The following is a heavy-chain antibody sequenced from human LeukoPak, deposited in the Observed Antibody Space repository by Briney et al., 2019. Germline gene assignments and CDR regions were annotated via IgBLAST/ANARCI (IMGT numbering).Heavy chain of an antibody. V-gene: IGHV3-15*01. CDR1: GFTFSNYW. D-gene: IGHD6-19*01. CDR3: AQGSGQHYEY. Sequence: GGSLRLSCAASGFTFSNYWMSWVRQAPGKGLEWVGLIRSETHGGTTDYAAPVKGRFTISRDDSKNTLNLQMNSLKAEDTAVYYCAQGSGQHYEYWGQGALVTVSS. J-gene: IGHJ4*02. CDR2: IRSETHGGTT.